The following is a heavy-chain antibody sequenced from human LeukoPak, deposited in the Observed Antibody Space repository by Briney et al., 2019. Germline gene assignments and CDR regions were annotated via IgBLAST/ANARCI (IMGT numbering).Heavy chain of an antibody. CDR2: ISSGSSTI. CDR3: ARELVGATDY. D-gene: IGHD1-26*01. CDR1: GFTFSYYS. J-gene: IGHJ4*02. V-gene: IGHV3-48*02. Sequence: PGGSLGLPCKASGFTFSYYSMNWVRKAPGKGLEWVSYISSGSSTIHYADSVKGRFTISRDNAKNSLYLRMNSLRDEDTAVYYCARELVGATDYWGQGTLVTVSS.